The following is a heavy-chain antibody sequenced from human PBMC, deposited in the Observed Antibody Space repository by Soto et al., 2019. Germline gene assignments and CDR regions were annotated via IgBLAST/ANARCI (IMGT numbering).Heavy chain of an antibody. J-gene: IGHJ4*02. V-gene: IGHV1-69*06. CDR1: GGTFSSYA. D-gene: IGHD3-22*01. Sequence: QVQLVQSGAEVKKPGSSVKVSCKASGGTFSSYAISWVRQAPGQGREWMGGIIPIFGTANYAQKFQGRVTITADKSTSSVYMELISLRSEDTALYYGARVSNYYDSSGYHYFDYWGQGTLVTVSS. CDR2: IIPIFGTA. CDR3: ARVSNYYDSSGYHYFDY.